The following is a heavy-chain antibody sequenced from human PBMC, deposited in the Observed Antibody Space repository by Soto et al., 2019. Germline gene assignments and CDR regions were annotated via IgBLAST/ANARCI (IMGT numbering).Heavy chain of an antibody. CDR3: TTAGYYDFWSGYEPDYYYYYMNV. Sequence: LRLSCAASGFTFSNAWMSWVRQAPGKGLEWVGRIKSKTDGGTTDYAAPVKGRFTISRDDSKNTLYLQMNSLKTEDTAVYYCTTAGYYDFWSGYEPDYYYYYMNVWGKGTTVT. V-gene: IGHV3-15*01. J-gene: IGHJ6*03. CDR2: IKSKTDGGTT. D-gene: IGHD3-3*01. CDR1: GFTFSNAW.